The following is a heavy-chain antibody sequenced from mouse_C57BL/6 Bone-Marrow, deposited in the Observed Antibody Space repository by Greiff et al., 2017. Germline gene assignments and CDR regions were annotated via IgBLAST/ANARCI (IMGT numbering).Heavy chain of an antibody. CDR2: ISNKANGYTT. CDR3: ARYPDYPNAMDY. CDR1: GFTFTDYY. J-gene: IGHJ4*01. D-gene: IGHD2-4*01. Sequence: EVKVVESGGGLVQPGGSLSLSCAASGFTFTDYYMSWVRQPPGKALEWLGFISNKANGYTTEYSASVKGRFTISRDKSQSILYLQMDALGAEDSATYYCARYPDYPNAMDYWGQGTSVTVSS. V-gene: IGHV7-3*01.